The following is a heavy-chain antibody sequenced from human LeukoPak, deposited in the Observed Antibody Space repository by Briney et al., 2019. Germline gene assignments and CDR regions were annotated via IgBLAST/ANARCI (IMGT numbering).Heavy chain of an antibody. CDR1: GFTFSSYW. Sequence: GGSLRLSCASSGFTFSSYWMSWVRQAPGKGLEWVANIKQDGSEKYYVDSVKGRFTISRDNAKNSLYLQMNSLRAEDTAVYYCARDDTVSTRVGFIDWGQGTLVTVSS. V-gene: IGHV3-7*01. D-gene: IGHD4-17*01. J-gene: IGHJ4*02. CDR2: IKQDGSEK. CDR3: ARDDTVSTRVGFID.